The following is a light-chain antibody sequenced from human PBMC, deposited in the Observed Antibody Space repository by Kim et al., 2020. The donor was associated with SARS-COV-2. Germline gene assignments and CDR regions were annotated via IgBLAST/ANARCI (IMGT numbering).Light chain of an antibody. Sequence: EIVLTQSPATLSLSPGERATLSCRASQNVSRYLGWYQQKPGQAPRLLIYDASNRATGIPARFSGSGSGTDFTLTISSLEPEDFAVYYCQQRSNWPATFGQGTKVDIK. V-gene: IGKV3-11*01. J-gene: IGKJ1*01. CDR1: QNVSRY. CDR2: DAS. CDR3: QQRSNWPAT.